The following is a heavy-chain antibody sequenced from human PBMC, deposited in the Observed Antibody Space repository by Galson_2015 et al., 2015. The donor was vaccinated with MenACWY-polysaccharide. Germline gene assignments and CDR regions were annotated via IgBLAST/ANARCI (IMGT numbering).Heavy chain of an antibody. Sequence: SVKVSCKASGYTFTSYDINWVRQATGQGLEWMGWMNPNSGNTGYAQKFQGRVTMTRNTSISTAYMELSSLRSEDTAVYYCARVPRVPAAPGPYYYHVMDVWGQGTTVTVSS. V-gene: IGHV1-8*01. CDR2: MNPNSGNT. CDR3: ARVPRVPAAPGPYYYHVMDV. CDR1: GYTFTSYD. J-gene: IGHJ6*02. D-gene: IGHD6-25*01.